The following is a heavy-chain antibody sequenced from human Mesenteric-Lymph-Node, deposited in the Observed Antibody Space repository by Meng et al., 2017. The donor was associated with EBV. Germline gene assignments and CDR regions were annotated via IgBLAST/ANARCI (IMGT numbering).Heavy chain of an antibody. V-gene: IGHV4-34*01. Sequence: QVHLQTWGAGLLKPSEALSLTYAVYGGSFSGYYWSWIRQPPGKGLEWIGEINHSGSTNYNPSLKSRVTISVDTSKNQFSLKLSSVTAADTAVYYCRYYYDSSGYSLDYWGQGTLVTVAS. CDR3: RYYYDSSGYSLDY. CDR1: GGSFSGYY. CDR2: INHSGST. J-gene: IGHJ4*02. D-gene: IGHD3-22*01.